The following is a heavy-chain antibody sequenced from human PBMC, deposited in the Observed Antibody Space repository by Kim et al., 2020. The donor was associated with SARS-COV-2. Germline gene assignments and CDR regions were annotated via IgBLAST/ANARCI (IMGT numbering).Heavy chain of an antibody. D-gene: IGHD6-13*01. V-gene: IGHV3-11*04. J-gene: IGHJ3*02. Sequence: YYADSVKGRFTISRDNAKNSLYLQMNSLRAEDTAVYYCARGQQLVDAFDIWGQGTMVTVSS. CDR3: ARGQQLVDAFDI.